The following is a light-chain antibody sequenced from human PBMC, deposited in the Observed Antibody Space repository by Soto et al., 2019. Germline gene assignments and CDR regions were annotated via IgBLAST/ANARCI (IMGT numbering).Light chain of an antibody. J-gene: IGKJ1*01. V-gene: IGKV3-20*01. CDR2: GVS. CDR3: QVYGSSSKT. Sequence: EIVVTQSPGTLSVSTGERATLSCRASQSLSSSYLVWYQHKPGQALRLLIYGVSTGATGIPDRFSGSGSGTDFTLTISRLEPEDFAVYFCQVYGSSSKTFGQGTKVDIK. CDR1: QSLSSSY.